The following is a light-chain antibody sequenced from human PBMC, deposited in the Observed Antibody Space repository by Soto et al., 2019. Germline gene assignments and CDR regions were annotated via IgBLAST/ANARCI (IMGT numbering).Light chain of an antibody. V-gene: IGLV1-44*01. CDR1: ASSIGTNT. CDR2: GDN. CDR3: AAWDGSLNNVL. Sequence: QSVLTQPPSASGTPGQRVTISCSGSASSIGTNTVNWYRQLPGTAPKLLIYGDNQRPSGVPDRFSGPKSGTSASLAISGLQSEDEAEYYCAAWDGSLNNVLFGGGTKLTVL. J-gene: IGLJ2*01.